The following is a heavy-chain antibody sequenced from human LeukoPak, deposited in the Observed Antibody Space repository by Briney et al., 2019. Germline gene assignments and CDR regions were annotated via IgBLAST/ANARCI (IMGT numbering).Heavy chain of an antibody. Sequence: SETLSLTCTVSGGSISSSSYYWGWIRQPPGKGLEWIGSIYYSGSTYYNPSLKSRVTISVDTSKNQFSLKLSSVTAADTAVYYCAREDYYDSSGKSNYYYYYGMDVWGQGTTVTVSS. V-gene: IGHV4-39*07. CDR2: IYYSGST. CDR1: GGSISSSSYY. J-gene: IGHJ6*02. D-gene: IGHD3-22*01. CDR3: AREDYYDSSGKSNYYYYYGMDV.